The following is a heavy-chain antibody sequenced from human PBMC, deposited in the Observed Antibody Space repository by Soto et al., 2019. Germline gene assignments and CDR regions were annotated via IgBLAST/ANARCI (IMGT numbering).Heavy chain of an antibody. CDR3: ARGDRDRETGLVPAAIDGMDV. V-gene: IGHV1-69*02. Sequence: QVQLVQSGAEVKKPGSSVKVSCKASGGTFSRYSITWVRQAPGHGLEWIGRISPIFGIASYAQQFQGRVTITADESTSTAYMELSSLRSDDTAVYYCARGDRDRETGLVPAAIDGMDVWGQGTTVTVSS. D-gene: IGHD2-2*01. CDR2: ISPIFGIA. J-gene: IGHJ6*02. CDR1: GGTFSRYS.